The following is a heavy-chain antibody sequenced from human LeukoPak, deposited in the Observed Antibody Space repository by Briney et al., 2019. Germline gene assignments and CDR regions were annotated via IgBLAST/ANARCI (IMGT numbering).Heavy chain of an antibody. CDR1: GYTLTELS. V-gene: IGHV1-24*01. Sequence: ASVKVSCKVSGYTLTELSMHWVRLAPGKGLEWMGGFDPEDGETIYAQKFQGRVTMTEDTSTDTAYMELSSLRSEDTAVYYCATSGTYGGLYDYVWGSSSDAFDIWGQGTMVTVSS. CDR2: FDPEDGET. CDR3: ATSGTYGGLYDYVWGSSSDAFDI. J-gene: IGHJ3*02. D-gene: IGHD3-16*01.